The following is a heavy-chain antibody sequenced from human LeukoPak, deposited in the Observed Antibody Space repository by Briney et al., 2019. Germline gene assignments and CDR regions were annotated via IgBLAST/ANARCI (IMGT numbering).Heavy chain of an antibody. J-gene: IGHJ4*02. V-gene: IGHV3-33*01. Sequence: GGSLSLSCAASGFTFSTYGMHWVRQAPGKGLEWVAVIWNDGSNKYYADSVKGRFTISRDNSKNTLYLQMNSLRAEDTAVYSCARASGPFDYWSQGTLVTVSS. CDR3: ARASGPFDY. D-gene: IGHD3-10*01. CDR2: IWNDGSNK. CDR1: GFTFSTYG.